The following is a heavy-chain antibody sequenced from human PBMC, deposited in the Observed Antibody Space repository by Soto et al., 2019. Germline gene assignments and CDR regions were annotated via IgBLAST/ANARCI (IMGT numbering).Heavy chain of an antibody. J-gene: IGHJ5*01. CDR1: GVSVSSYY. Sequence: QVQLQESRPGLVTPSATLSLTCTVAGVSVSSYYWSWLRPPPGKGLAWIGLIFYTGSTSYNPSLKSRVTISIDTSEYQFSLKLNSVTAADTAVYYCASMIGDPVLSFDSWGQGTLVAVSS. CDR2: IFYTGST. CDR3: ASMIGDPVLSFDS. D-gene: IGHD3-10*02. V-gene: IGHV4-59*02.